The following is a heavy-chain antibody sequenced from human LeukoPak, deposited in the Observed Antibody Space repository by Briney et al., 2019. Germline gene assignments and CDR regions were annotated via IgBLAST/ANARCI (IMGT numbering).Heavy chain of an antibody. V-gene: IGHV4-4*09. J-gene: IGHJ3*02. Sequence: PSETLSLTCTVSGGSISSYFWSWIRQPPGKGLEWIGYIYTSGSTYYNPSLKNRVTISVDTSKNQFSLKLSSVTAADTAVFYCARLDGNLDVFDIGGQGTMVTVSS. CDR1: GGSISSYF. D-gene: IGHD1-14*01. CDR2: IYTSGST. CDR3: ARLDGNLDVFDI.